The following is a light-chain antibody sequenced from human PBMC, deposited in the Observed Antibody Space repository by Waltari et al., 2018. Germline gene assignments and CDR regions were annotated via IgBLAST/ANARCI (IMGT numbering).Light chain of an antibody. V-gene: IGKV1-39*01. CDR2: AAS. J-gene: IGKJ3*01. Sequence: DIRMTQSPSSLSASVGDRVTITCRASESIDTYLNWYQHKPGKAPESLIYAASILQGGVPSRFTGSGTGTYFTLTINSLQPEDFATYYCQQSYTTPFTFGPGTKVD. CDR3: QQSYTTPFT. CDR1: ESIDTY.